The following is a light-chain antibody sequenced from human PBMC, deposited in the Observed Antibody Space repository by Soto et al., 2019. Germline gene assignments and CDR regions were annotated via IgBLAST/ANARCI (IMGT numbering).Light chain of an antibody. J-gene: IGLJ2*01. CDR2: RNS. CDR3: SAWDDSLSGVI. V-gene: IGLV1-47*01. Sequence: QSVLTQPPSASGTPGQRGTLSCSGSNSNIGRNSVYWYQQLPGTAPKLLIFRNSQRPSGVPDRFSGSKSGTSASLDISGLRSDDESDYYCSAWDDSLSGVIFGGGTKVTVL. CDR1: NSNIGRNS.